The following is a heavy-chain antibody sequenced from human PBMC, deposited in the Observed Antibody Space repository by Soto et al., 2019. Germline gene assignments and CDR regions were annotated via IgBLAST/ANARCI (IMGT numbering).Heavy chain of an antibody. CDR1: GFTFSSYA. CDR3: ARSALSSGSYYWFDP. J-gene: IGHJ5*02. Sequence: QVQLVESGGGVVQPGRSLRLSCAASGFTFSSYAMHWVRQAPGKGLEWVAVISYDGSNKYYADSVKGRLTISRDNSKNTLYLQMNSLRAEDTAVYYCARSALSSGSYYWFDPWGQGTLVTVSS. V-gene: IGHV3-30-3*01. CDR2: ISYDGSNK. D-gene: IGHD1-26*01.